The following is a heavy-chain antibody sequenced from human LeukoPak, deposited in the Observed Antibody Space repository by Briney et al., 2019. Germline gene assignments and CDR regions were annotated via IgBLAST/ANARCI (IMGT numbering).Heavy chain of an antibody. CDR1: GFTFSSYG. D-gene: IGHD6-13*01. J-gene: IGHJ4*02. V-gene: IGHV3-30*02. Sequence: PGGSLRLSCAASGFTFSSYGMHWVRQAPGKGLEWVAFIRYDGSNKYYADSVKGRFTISRDNSKNTLYLQMNSLRAEDTAVYYCAKDTYYIAAADLYYFDYWGQGTLVTVSS. CDR2: IRYDGSNK. CDR3: AKDTYYIAAADLYYFDY.